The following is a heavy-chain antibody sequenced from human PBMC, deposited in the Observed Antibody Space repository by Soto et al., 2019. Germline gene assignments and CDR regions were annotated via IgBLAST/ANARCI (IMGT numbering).Heavy chain of an antibody. CDR2: ISYDGSNK. V-gene: IGHV3-30*18. CDR1: GFTFSSYG. CDR3: AKSTPLPYDILTGYPPDY. D-gene: IGHD3-9*01. J-gene: IGHJ4*02. Sequence: PGGSLRLSCAASGFTFSSYGMHWVRQAPGKGLEWVAVISYDGSNKYYADSVKGRFTISRDNSKNTLYLQMNSLRAEDTAVYYCAKSTPLPYDILTGYPPDYWGQGTLVTVSS.